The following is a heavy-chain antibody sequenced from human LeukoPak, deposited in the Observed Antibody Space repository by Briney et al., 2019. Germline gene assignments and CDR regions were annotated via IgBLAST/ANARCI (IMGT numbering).Heavy chain of an antibody. J-gene: IGHJ4*02. D-gene: IGHD6-25*01. CDR1: GFTFSNYW. CDR3: ARGRGHNDY. Sequence: PGGSLGLSCAASGFTFSNYWMHWVRQAPGKGLVWVSRVNTDGSSTSYADSVKGRFTMSRDNAKNTLYLKMNSLRAEDTAVYYCARGRGHNDYWGQGALVTVSS. CDR2: VNTDGSST. V-gene: IGHV3-74*01.